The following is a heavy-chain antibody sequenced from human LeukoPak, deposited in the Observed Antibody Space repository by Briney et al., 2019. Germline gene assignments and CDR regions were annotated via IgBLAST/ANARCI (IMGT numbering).Heavy chain of an antibody. CDR3: ARRGYFDWFVDY. J-gene: IGHJ4*02. V-gene: IGHV3-21*01. CDR1: GFTFSSYS. Sequence: MTGGSLRLSCAASGFTFSSYSMNWVRQAPGKGLEWVSSISSSSSYIYYADSVKGRFTISRDNAKNSLYLQMNSLRAEDTAVYYCARRGYFDWFVDYWGQGTLVTVSS. D-gene: IGHD3-9*01. CDR2: ISSSSSYI.